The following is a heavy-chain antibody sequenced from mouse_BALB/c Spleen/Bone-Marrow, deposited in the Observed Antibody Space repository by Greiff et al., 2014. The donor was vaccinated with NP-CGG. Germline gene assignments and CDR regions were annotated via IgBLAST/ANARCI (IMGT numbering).Heavy chain of an antibody. V-gene: IGHV5-17*02. D-gene: IGHD1-1*01. CDR1: GFTFSSFG. CDR2: ISSDSSTI. CDR3: ARSNYVGYYAMDY. Sequence: VQLQQSGGGLVQPGGSRKLSCAASGFTFSSFGIHWVRQAPEKGLEWVAYISSDSSTIYYADTVKGRFTISRDNPKNTLFLQMTGLRSEDTAMYYCARSNYVGYYAMDYWGQGTSVTVSS. J-gene: IGHJ4*01.